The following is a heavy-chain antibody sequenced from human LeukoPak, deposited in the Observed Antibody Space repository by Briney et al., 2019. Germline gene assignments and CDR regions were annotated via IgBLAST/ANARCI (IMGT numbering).Heavy chain of an antibody. V-gene: IGHV3-48*04. D-gene: IGHD6-19*01. CDR1: GFTFSSYA. CDR3: ASSIAVAGTLDY. J-gene: IGHJ4*02. CDR2: ISSSSSST. Sequence: GGSLRLSCAASGFTFSSYAMSWVRQAPGKGLEWVSYISSSSSSTNYADSVKGRFTISRDNAKNSLYLQMNSLRAEDTAVYYCASSIAVAGTLDYWGQGTLVTVSS.